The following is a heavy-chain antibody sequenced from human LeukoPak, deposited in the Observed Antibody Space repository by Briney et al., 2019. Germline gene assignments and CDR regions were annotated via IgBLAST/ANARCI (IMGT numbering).Heavy chain of an antibody. Sequence: GGSLRLSCAASGFTFSSYAMHWVRQAPGKGLEWVAVISYDGSNKYYADSVKVRFTISRDNAKNSLYLQMNSLRAEDTALYYCAKDFWPRKIAAAVLGDNWFDPWGQGTLVTVSS. J-gene: IGHJ5*02. D-gene: IGHD6-13*01. CDR3: AKDFWPRKIAAAVLGDNWFDP. V-gene: IGHV3-30*04. CDR2: ISYDGSNK. CDR1: GFTFSSYA.